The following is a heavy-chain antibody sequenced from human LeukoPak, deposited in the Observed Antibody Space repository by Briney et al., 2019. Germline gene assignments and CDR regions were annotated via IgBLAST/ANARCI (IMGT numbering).Heavy chain of an antibody. Sequence: PGASVKVSCKASGFTFTSSAVQWVRQARGQRLEWIGWIVVGSGNTNYAQKFQERVTITRDMSTSTAYMELSSLRSEDTAVYYCAADPATTGSDAFDIWGQGTMVTVSS. D-gene: IGHD4-17*01. CDR3: AADPATTGSDAFDI. V-gene: IGHV1-58*01. CDR1: GFTFTSSA. CDR2: IVVGSGNT. J-gene: IGHJ3*02.